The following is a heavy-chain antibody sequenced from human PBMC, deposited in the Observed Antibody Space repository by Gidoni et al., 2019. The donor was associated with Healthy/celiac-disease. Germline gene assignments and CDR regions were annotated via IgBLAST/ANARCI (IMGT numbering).Heavy chain of an antibody. Sequence: EVQLLEYGGGLVQPGGSLRLSCAASGFTFSIYAMSWVRQAPGTGLEWVSAISGSGGSTSYADSVKGRFTISRDNSKNTLYLQMNSLRAEDTAVYYCAKEKRGYSYGYDYWGQGTLVTVSS. CDR1: GFTFSIYA. CDR3: AKEKRGYSYGYDY. D-gene: IGHD5-18*01. J-gene: IGHJ4*02. V-gene: IGHV3-23*01. CDR2: ISGSGGST.